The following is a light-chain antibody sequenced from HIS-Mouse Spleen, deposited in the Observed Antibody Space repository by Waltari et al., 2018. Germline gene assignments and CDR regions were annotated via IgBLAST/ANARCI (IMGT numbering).Light chain of an antibody. Sequence: SYELTPPTSGSVSPGQTARTPCAGDALPQKYVYLYQQKAGQAPVLVIYEDSKRPSGIPERFSGSSSGTMATLTISGAQVEDEADYYCYSTDSSGNHRVFGGGTKLTVL. CDR3: YSTDSSGNHRV. CDR1: ALPQKY. CDR2: EDS. V-gene: IGLV3-10*01. J-gene: IGLJ2*01.